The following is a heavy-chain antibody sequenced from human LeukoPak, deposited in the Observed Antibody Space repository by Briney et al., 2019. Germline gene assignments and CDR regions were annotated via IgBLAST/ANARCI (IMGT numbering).Heavy chain of an antibody. Sequence: SETLSLTCAVSGCSISDSDWWSWVRQPPGKGLEWIGEIYHSGSTNYNPSLKSRITISVDKSKNQFSLKLTSVTAADTAVYYCATRLGYSSGWFDYWGQGTLVTVSS. CDR1: GCSISDSDW. D-gene: IGHD6-19*01. V-gene: IGHV4-4*02. CDR3: ATRLGYSSGWFDY. J-gene: IGHJ4*02. CDR2: IYHSGST.